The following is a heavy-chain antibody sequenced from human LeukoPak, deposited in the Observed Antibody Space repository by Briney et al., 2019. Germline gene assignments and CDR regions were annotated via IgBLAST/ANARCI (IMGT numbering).Heavy chain of an antibody. CDR3: ARVGGSYSVYYYYYGMDV. CDR1: GFTFSSYG. D-gene: IGHD1-26*01. J-gene: IGHJ6*02. CDR2: IWYDGSNK. Sequence: GRSLRLSCLSSGFTFSSYGMHWVRQAPGKGLEWVAFIWYDGSNKYYADSVKGRFTISRDNSKNTLYLQMNSLRAEDTAVYYCARVGGSYSVYYYYYGMDVWGQGTTVTVSS. V-gene: IGHV3-33*01.